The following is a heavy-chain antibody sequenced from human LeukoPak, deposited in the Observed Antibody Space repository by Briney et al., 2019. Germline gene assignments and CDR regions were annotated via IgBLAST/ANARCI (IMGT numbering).Heavy chain of an antibody. J-gene: IGHJ4*02. Sequence: SETLSLTCAVYGGSFSGYYWSWLRQPPGKGLEGIGEINHSGSTNYNPSLKSRVTISVDTSKNQFSLKLSSVTAADTAVYYCARGRGYSSGWHFDYWGQGTLVTVSS. D-gene: IGHD6-19*01. CDR3: ARGRGYSSGWHFDY. CDR1: GGSFSGYY. CDR2: INHSGST. V-gene: IGHV4-34*01.